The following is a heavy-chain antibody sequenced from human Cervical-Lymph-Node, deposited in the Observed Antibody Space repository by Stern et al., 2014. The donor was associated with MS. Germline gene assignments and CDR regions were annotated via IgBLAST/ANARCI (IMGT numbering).Heavy chain of an antibody. CDR2: TNPLFGTT. Sequence: QMQLVQSGAEVKNPGSSVTVSCKASGGTFSNYAITWFRQAPGRGLEWMGVTNPLFGTTNFAQKFHGRVTMTARESTAPAYRELSGLRSEDTAVYYCAGDRHSSGFHHWGQGTLVTVSS. CDR3: AGDRHSSGFHH. CDR1: GGTFSNYA. V-gene: IGHV1-69*01. D-gene: IGHD3-22*01. J-gene: IGHJ4*02.